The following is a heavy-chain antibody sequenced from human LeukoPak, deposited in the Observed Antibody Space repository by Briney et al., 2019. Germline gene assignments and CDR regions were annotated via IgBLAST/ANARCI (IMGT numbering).Heavy chain of an antibody. D-gene: IGHD3-22*01. CDR1: GGSISSGTYY. V-gene: IGHV4-61*02. Sequence: SQTLSLTCTVSGGSISSGTYYWGWIRQPAGKGLEWIGRIYSTGSTNYNPSLKSRVPISVDTSKNQFSLKLSAVSAADTAVYYCARTTVDYYYDSSCYTLYYFDYWGQGPLVTVSS. J-gene: IGHJ4*02. CDR3: ARTTVDYYYDSSCYTLYYFDY. CDR2: IYSTGST.